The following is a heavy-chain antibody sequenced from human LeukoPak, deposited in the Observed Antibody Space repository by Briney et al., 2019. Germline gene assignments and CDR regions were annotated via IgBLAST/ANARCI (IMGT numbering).Heavy chain of an antibody. CDR2: IRYDGSNK. Sequence: PGGSLRLSCAASGFTFSSYGMHWVRQAPGRGLEWVAFIRYDGSNKYYADSVKGRFTFSRDNSKNTLYLQMNSLRAEDTAVYYCAKDRDYVGSYFDYWGQGTLVTVSS. J-gene: IGHJ4*02. CDR1: GFTFSSYG. D-gene: IGHD4-17*01. V-gene: IGHV3-30*02. CDR3: AKDRDYVGSYFDY.